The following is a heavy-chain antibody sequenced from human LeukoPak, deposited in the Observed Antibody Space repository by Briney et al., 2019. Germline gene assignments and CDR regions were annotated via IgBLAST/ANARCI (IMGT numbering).Heavy chain of an antibody. Sequence: PVGSLRLSCAASGFTFDDYAMHSGRQAPGEGLEWVSVVSWHGGRIGYDDYVKRRFTIYRDNAKNSLYLHMNSPRADDTALYYCAKDIATVNAYYMDVWGKGTTVTVSS. CDR2: VSWHGGRI. D-gene: IGHD4-11*01. V-gene: IGHV3-9*01. J-gene: IGHJ6*03. CDR3: AKDIATVNAYYMDV. CDR1: GFTFDDYA.